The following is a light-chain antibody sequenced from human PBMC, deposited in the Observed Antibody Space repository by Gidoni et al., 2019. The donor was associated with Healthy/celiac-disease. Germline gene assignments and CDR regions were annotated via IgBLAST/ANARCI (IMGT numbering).Light chain of an antibody. CDR2: AAS. J-gene: IGKJ4*01. CDR3: QKYNSAPRVT. CDR1: QGISNY. Sequence: IQETQAPSSLSASVGDRVTITCRASQGISNYLAWYQQKPGKVPKLLIYAASTLQSGVPSRFSGSGSGTDFTLTISSLQPEDVATYYCQKYNSAPRVTFGGGTKVEIK. V-gene: IGKV1-27*01.